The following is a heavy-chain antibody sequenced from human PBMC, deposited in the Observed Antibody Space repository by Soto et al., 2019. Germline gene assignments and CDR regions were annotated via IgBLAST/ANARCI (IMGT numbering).Heavy chain of an antibody. Sequence: EVQLVESGGGLVQPGGSLRLSCAASGFTFSSYWMHWVRQVPGKGLVWVSRINSDGSSTTYAESVKGRFTISRDHAKNTLYLQMNSLRAEDTAVYYCARVRYFDWVFDYWGQGTLVTVSS. CDR3: ARVRYFDWVFDY. J-gene: IGHJ4*02. CDR2: INSDGSST. CDR1: GFTFSSYW. D-gene: IGHD3-9*01. V-gene: IGHV3-74*01.